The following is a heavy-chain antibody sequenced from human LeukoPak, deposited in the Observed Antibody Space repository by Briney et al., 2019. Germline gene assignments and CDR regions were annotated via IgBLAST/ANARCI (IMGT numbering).Heavy chain of an antibody. CDR1: GFNVSSNY. CDR2: IYSGGST. CDR3: ASPASHLISSGYYYVS. V-gene: IGHV3-66*02. Sequence: GSLRLSCAASGFNVSSNYMSWVRQAPGKGLGRVSVIYSGGSTYYADSVKGRFTISRDNSKNTLYLQMNSLRAEDTAVYYCASPASHLISSGYYYVSWGQGTLVTVPT. J-gene: IGHJ5*02. D-gene: IGHD3-22*01.